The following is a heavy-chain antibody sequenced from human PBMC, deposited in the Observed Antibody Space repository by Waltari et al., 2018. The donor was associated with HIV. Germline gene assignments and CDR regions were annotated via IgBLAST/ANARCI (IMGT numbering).Heavy chain of an antibody. V-gene: IGHV3-30*18. J-gene: IGHJ4*02. CDR3: AKAGLEGYSSGCLYFDY. CDR1: GFTLSSYA. D-gene: IGHD6-19*01. Sequence: QVQLVESGGGVVQPGRSVRLSCAASGFTLSSYALHWVRQAPGKGLEWVAVISYDGSNKYYADSVKGRFTISRDNSKNTLYLQMNSLRAEDTAVYYCAKAGLEGYSSGCLYFDYWGQGTLVTVSS. CDR2: ISYDGSNK.